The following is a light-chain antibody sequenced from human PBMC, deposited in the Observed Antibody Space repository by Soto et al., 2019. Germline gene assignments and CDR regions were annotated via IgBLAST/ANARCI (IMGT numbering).Light chain of an antibody. CDR3: QQYDNLPVT. J-gene: IGKJ4*01. Sequence: DIQMTQSPSSLSASVGDRVTITCQASQDISNYLNWYQQKPGKAPKLLIYDASNLETGVPSRFSGSGSVTDFTFTISSLQPEDIATYYCQQYDNLPVTFGGGTKVEIK. V-gene: IGKV1-33*01. CDR2: DAS. CDR1: QDISNY.